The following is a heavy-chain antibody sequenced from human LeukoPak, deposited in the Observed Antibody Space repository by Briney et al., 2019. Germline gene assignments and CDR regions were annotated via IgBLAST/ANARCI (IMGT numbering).Heavy chain of an antibody. Sequence: PSETLSLTCTLSGGSLGVHYWSWIRQPPGKQLEWIGYVYHTGRTNYNPSLRSRVTMSVDAPKHRISLDLTSVTAADTPVYYCAMGHDQLLLHNWFDPWGQGIPVIVSS. CDR2: VYHTGRT. D-gene: IGHD2-2*01. CDR1: GGSLGVHY. V-gene: IGHV4-59*11. CDR3: AMGHDQLLLHNWFDP. J-gene: IGHJ5*02.